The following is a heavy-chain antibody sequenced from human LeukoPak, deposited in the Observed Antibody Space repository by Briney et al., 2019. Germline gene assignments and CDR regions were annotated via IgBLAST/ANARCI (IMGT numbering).Heavy chain of an antibody. D-gene: IGHD3-22*01. CDR3: ARVGKYYDSSGPFDN. CDR2: INPNNGGT. CDR1: GYTFTGYY. Sequence: ASVKVSCKASGYTFTGYYMHWVRQAPGQGLEWMGWINPNNGGTNYAQKFQGRVTMTRDTSISTAYMELSRLRSDDTAVYYCARVGKYYDSSGPFDNWGQGTLVTVSS. V-gene: IGHV1-2*02. J-gene: IGHJ4*02.